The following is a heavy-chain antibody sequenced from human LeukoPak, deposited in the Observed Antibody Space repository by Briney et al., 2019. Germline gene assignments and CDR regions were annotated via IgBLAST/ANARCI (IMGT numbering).Heavy chain of an antibody. CDR3: AKDRSTSNILTGYKDK. J-gene: IGHJ4*02. Sequence: PGRSLRLSCAASGFTFSSYGMHWVRQAPGKGLEWVAVISYDGSNKYYGDSVKGRFTISRDNSKNTLYLQMNRLRAEDAAVYYCAKDRSTSNILTGYKDKWGQGTLVTVSS. CDR1: GFTFSSYG. CDR2: ISYDGSNK. V-gene: IGHV3-30*18. D-gene: IGHD3-9*01.